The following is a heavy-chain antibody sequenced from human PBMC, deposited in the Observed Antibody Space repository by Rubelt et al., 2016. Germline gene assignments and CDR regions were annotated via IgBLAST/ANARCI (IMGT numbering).Heavy chain of an antibody. V-gene: IGHV3-49*02. CDR2: IRSKAYGGTT. J-gene: IGHJ6*02. CDR3: TRDSDYYYGMDV. Sequence: GKGLEWVGFIRSKAYGGTTEYAASVKGRFTISRDDSKSIAYLQMNSLKTEDTAVYYCTRDSDYYYGMDVWGQGTTVTVSS.